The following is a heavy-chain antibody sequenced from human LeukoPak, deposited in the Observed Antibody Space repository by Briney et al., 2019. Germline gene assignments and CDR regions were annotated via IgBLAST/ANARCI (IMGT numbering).Heavy chain of an antibody. CDR3: ISQYYDSSGYHIAYYFDY. J-gene: IGHJ4*02. CDR2: IRSKAYGGTT. CDR1: GFTFGDYT. D-gene: IGHD3-22*01. Sequence: GGSLRLSCTASGFTFGDYTMSWVRQAPGKGLEWVGFIRSKAYGGTTEYAASVKGRFTIARDDSKSIAYLQMNSLKTEDTAVYYCISQYYDSSGYHIAYYFDYWGQGTLVTVSS. V-gene: IGHV3-49*04.